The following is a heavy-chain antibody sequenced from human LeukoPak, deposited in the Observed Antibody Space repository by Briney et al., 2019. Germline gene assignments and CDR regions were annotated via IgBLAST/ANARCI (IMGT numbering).Heavy chain of an antibody. CDR3: ARGVAMIVVVINDAFDI. J-gene: IGHJ3*02. CDR2: INPNSGGT. D-gene: IGHD3-22*01. CDR1: GYTFTGYY. Sequence: ASVKVSCKASGYTFTGYYMHWVRQAPGQGLEWMGWINPNSGGTDYAQKFQGRVTMTRDTSISTAYMELSRLRSDDTAAYYCARGVAMIVVVINDAFDIWGQGTMVTVSS. V-gene: IGHV1-2*02.